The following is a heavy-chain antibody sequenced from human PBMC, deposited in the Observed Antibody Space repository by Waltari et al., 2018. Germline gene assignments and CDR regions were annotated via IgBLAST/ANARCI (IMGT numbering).Heavy chain of an antibody. D-gene: IGHD6-13*01. CDR3: AHRTGSIAAAGYDAFDI. CDR1: GFSLSTRGVG. J-gene: IGHJ3*02. V-gene: IGHV2-5*01. Sequence: QITLKESGPTLVKPTHTLTLTCTFSGFSLSTRGVGVGWIRPPPGKALEWLALIYWNDDKRHSPSLKSKLTITKDTSKNQVVLTMTNMDPVDTATYYCAHRTGSIAAAGYDAFDIWGQGTMVTVSS. CDR2: IYWNDDK.